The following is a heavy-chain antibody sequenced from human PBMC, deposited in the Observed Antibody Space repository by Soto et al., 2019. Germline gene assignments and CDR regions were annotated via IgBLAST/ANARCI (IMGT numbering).Heavy chain of an antibody. CDR3: AKRDCSRGSCHYYFDS. CDR2: INPDGGST. J-gene: IGHJ4*02. CDR1: GFTFSNYW. V-gene: IGHV3-74*01. Sequence: GGSLRLSCAASGFTFSNYWMHWVRQVPGKGLVWVSRINPDGGSTTYADSVSGRFTISRDNAKNTLYLQMNSLGVEDRAMYYCAKRDCSRGSCHYYFDSWGQGTLVTVSS. D-gene: IGHD2-15*01.